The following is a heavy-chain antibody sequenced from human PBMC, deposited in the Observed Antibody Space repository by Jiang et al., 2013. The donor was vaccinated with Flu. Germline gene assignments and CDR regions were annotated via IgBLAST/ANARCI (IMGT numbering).Heavy chain of an antibody. V-gene: IGHV4-59*08. J-gene: IGHJ5*02. CDR2: IYYSGST. Sequence: GSGLVKPSETLSLTCTVSGGSISSYYWSWIRQPPGKGLEWIGYIYYSGSTNYNPSLKSRVTISVDTSKNQFSLKLSSVTAADTAVYYCARQGEAAAGPGRLNWFDPVGPGNPGSPSP. CDR3: ARQGEAAAGPGRLNWFDP. D-gene: IGHD6-13*01. CDR1: GGSISSYY.